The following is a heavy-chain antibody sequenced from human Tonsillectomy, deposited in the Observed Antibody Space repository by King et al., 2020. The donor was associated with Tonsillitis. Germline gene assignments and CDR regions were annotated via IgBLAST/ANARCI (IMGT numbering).Heavy chain of an antibody. Sequence: VQLVESGGGVVQPGRSLRLSCAASGFTFSSYAMHWVRQAPGKGLEWVALISYDGTNDYYADSVKGRFTISRDNSKNMLYLQMNSLGPEDTAVYYCARDGVEEAIFGPADYWGQGTLVTVSS. CDR3: ARDGVEEAIFGPADY. CDR2: ISYDGTND. J-gene: IGHJ4*02. V-gene: IGHV3-30-3*01. D-gene: IGHD3-3*01. CDR1: GFTFSSYA.